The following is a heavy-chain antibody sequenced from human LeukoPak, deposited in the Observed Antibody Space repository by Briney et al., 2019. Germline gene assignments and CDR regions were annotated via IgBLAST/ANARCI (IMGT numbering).Heavy chain of an antibody. Sequence: SETLSLTCTVSGGSISSSTYWDWIRQPPGKGLEWIGTIHYSGITYYNPSLKSRVTISVDTSKNQFSLKLSSVTAADTAVYYCARHGLMGDSSGSFDYWGQGTLVTVSS. D-gene: IGHD3-22*01. CDR1: GGSISSSTY. J-gene: IGHJ4*02. CDR2: IHYSGIT. CDR3: ARHGLMGDSSGSFDY. V-gene: IGHV4-39*01.